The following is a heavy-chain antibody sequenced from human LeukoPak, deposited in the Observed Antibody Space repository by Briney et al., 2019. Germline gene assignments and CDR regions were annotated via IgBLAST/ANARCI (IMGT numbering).Heavy chain of an antibody. V-gene: IGHV3-7*01. D-gene: IGHD6-19*01. CDR3: ATHSDWRFDF. J-gene: IGHJ4*02. CDR2: IKPDGSAA. Sequence: GGSLRLSCTDSGFTFSMNWMSWVRQAPGKGLEWLASIKPDGSAAIYVDSMKGRFTISRDNAKNSLYLQMNSLTVEDTAVYYCATHSDWRFDFWGQGTLVTVSS. CDR1: GFTFSMNW.